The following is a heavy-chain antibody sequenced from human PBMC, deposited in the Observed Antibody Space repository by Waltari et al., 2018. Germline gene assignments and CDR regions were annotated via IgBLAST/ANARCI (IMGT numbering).Heavy chain of an antibody. V-gene: IGHV4-59*11. D-gene: IGHD6-19*01. J-gene: IGHJ3*02. CDR1: GGSISSHY. CDR3: ARNRYSSGWLDAFDI. Sequence: QVQLQESGPGLVKPSETLSLTCTVSGGSISSHYWSWIRQPPGKGLEWIGYIYYSGSTNYNPSLKSRVTISVDTSKNQFSLKLSSVTAADTAVYYCARNRYSSGWLDAFDIWGQGTMVTVSS. CDR2: IYYSGST.